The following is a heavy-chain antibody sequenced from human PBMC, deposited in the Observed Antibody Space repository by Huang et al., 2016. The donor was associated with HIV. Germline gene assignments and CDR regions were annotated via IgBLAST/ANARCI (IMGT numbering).Heavy chain of an antibody. J-gene: IGHJ3*02. CDR3: ARLTGYSTFDI. CDR2: IYTSGTT. D-gene: IGHD3-9*01. V-gene: IGHV4-61*09. CDR1: GGSISSGNYY. Sequence: QVQLQESGPGLVKPSQTLSLTCSVSGGSISSGNYYWSWIRRPAGKGLEWIGHIYTSGTTIYNSSLKSRVTISVATSKDQFSLKLSSVTAADTAVYYCARLTGYSTFDIWGHGTVVTVSS.